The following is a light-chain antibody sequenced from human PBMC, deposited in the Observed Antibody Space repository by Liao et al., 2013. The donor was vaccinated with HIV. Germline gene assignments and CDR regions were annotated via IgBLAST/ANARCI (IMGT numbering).Light chain of an antibody. V-gene: IGLV3-21*01. CDR1: NIGDKG. Sequence: YVLTQPPSLSVAPGKTARITCGGDNIGDKGVHWYQQKPGQAPTLVIYYDTHRPSGIPERFSGSKSGNTATLTISGTQAMDEADYYCQAWDIRTGVFGGGTKLTVL. CDR3: QAWDIRTGV. CDR2: YDT. J-gene: IGLJ3*02.